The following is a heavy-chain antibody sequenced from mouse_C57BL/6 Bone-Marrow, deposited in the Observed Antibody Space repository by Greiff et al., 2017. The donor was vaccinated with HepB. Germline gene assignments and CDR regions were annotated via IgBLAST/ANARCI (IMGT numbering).Heavy chain of an antibody. CDR3: ARKGITTYYFDY. D-gene: IGHD1-1*01. CDR1: GYTFTSYW. Sequence: QVHVKQPGAELVKPGASVKLSCKASGYTFTSYWMHWVKQRPGQGLEWIGMIHPNSGSTNYNEKFKSKATLTVDKSSSTAYMQLSSLTSEDSAVYYCARKGITTYYFDYWGQGTTLTVSS. J-gene: IGHJ2*01. CDR2: IHPNSGST. V-gene: IGHV1-64*01.